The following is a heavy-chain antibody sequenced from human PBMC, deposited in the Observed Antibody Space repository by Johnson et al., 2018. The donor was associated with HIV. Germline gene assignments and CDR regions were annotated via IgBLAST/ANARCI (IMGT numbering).Heavy chain of an antibody. CDR2: ILYDGSKQ. V-gene: IGHV3-30*19. D-gene: IGHD4-11*01. J-gene: IGHJ3*02. CDR3: ARDSRYNNYGGGSVGAFDI. CDR1: GFTSSSYG. Sequence: QVQLVESGGGLVQPGRSLILSCAASGFTSSSYGMHWVRQAPGKGLEWVAFILYDGSKQFYVDSVQGRFTISRNNSKNTLYLQMNSLRTEDTAVYYCARDSRYNNYGGGSVGAFDIWGQGTMVTVSS.